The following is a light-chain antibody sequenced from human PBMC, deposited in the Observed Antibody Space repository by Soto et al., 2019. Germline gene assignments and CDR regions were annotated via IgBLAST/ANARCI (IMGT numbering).Light chain of an antibody. J-gene: IGKJ1*01. CDR2: AAS. V-gene: IGKV1-6*01. CDR3: LQDYNYPWT. Sequence: IQMTQSPSSLSASVGDRVTITCRASQSISSYLNWYQQKPGKAPKLLIYAASSLQSGVPSRFSGSGSGTDFTLTISSLQPEDFATYYCLQDYNYPWTFGQGTKVDI. CDR1: QSISSY.